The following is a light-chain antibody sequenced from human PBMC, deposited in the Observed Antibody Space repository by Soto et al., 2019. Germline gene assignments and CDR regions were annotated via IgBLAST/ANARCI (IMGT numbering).Light chain of an antibody. Sequence: DIQMTQSPSTLSASVGDRVTITCRASQSISDWLAWYQQKPGKAPKLLIYKASSLESGVPSRFSGSGSGTEFTLTISSLQPDDFATYYCQQYNTYSREFGQGTRVEIK. CDR2: KAS. J-gene: IGKJ1*01. CDR3: QQYNTYSRE. V-gene: IGKV1-5*03. CDR1: QSISDW.